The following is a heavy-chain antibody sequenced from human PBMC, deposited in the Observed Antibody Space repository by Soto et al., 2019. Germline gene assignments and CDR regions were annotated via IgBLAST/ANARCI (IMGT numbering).Heavy chain of an antibody. CDR3: ARSRFVVGVTEDYYGMGG. J-gene: IGHJ6*01. CDR2: VIPVFRTA. Sequence: SVKGSCKSSGGTFSNSPISWVRQAPGQGLEWVGGVIPVFRTANYAQKSQGRVTITADESTNTAYMELSSLRSGDTAVYYCARSRFVVGVTEDYYGMGGWGQETTVTISS. V-gene: IGHV1-69*13. D-gene: IGHD2-15*01. CDR1: GGTFSNSP.